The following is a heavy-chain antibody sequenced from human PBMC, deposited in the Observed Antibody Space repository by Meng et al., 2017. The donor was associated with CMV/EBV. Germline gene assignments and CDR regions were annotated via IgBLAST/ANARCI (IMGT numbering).Heavy chain of an antibody. Sequence: GESLKISCAASGFTFSSYSMNWVRQAPGKGLEWVSSISSSSSYIYYADSVKGRFTISRGNAKNSLYLQMNSLRAEDTAVYYCARVKFTLRYFDYWGQGTLVTVSS. CDR3: ARVKFTLRYFDY. D-gene: IGHD3-16*01. J-gene: IGHJ4*02. CDR2: ISSSSSYI. CDR1: GFTFSSYS. V-gene: IGHV3-21*01.